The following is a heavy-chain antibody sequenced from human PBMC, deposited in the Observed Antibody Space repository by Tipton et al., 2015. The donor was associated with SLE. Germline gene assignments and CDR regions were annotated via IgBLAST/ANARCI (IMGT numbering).Heavy chain of an antibody. CDR2: IRGGGDST. CDR3: AKEMAAQYYTMDV. CDR1: GFTFSGYS. Sequence: SLRLSCAASGFTFSGYSINWVRQAPGKGLEWVSAIRGGGDSTYYADSVKGRFTISRDNSKNTLYVQMNSLRAEDSAVYYCAKEMAAQYYTMDVWGQGTTVIVSS. J-gene: IGHJ6*02. D-gene: IGHD2/OR15-2a*01. V-gene: IGHV3-23*01.